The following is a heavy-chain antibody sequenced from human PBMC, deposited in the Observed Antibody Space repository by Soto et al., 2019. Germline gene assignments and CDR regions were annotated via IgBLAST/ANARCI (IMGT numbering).Heavy chain of an antibody. CDR3: ARKGLRYYYYYGMDV. V-gene: IGHV4-34*01. CDR1: GGSFSGYY. J-gene: IGHJ6*02. CDR2: INHSGST. D-gene: IGHD2-15*01. Sequence: SETLSLTCAVYGGSFSGYYWSWIRQPPGKGLEWIGEINHSGSTNYNPSLKSRVTISVDTSKNQFSLKLSSVTAADTAVYYCARKGLRYYYYYGMDVWGQGTTVTVSS.